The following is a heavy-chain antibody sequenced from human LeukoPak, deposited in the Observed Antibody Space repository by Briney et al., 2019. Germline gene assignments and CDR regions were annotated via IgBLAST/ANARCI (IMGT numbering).Heavy chain of an antibody. CDR3: ARMRWFGEDDWFDP. D-gene: IGHD3-10*01. V-gene: IGHV3-74*01. CDR2: IRSDGSST. J-gene: IGHJ5*02. CDR1: GFTFSSYW. Sequence: PGGSLRLSCAASGFTFSSYWMHWVRQGPGKGLVWVSRIRSDGSSTSYADSVKGRFTISRDNAKNTLYLQMNSLRAEDTAVYYCARMRWFGEDDWFDPWGQGTLVTVSS.